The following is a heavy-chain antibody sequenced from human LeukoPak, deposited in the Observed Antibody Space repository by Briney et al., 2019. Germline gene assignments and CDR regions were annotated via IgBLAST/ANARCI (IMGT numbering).Heavy chain of an antibody. CDR1: GFTLSSYG. CDR3: ASAGYCSSTSCRRRAGFDP. J-gene: IGHJ5*02. Sequence: GGSLRLSCAASGFTLSSYGMHWVRQAPGKGLEWVAFIRYDGSNKYYADSVKGRFTISRDNSKNTLYLQMNSLRAEDTAVYYCASAGYCSSTSCRRRAGFDPWGQGTLVTVSS. V-gene: IGHV3-30*02. D-gene: IGHD2-2*01. CDR2: IRYDGSNK.